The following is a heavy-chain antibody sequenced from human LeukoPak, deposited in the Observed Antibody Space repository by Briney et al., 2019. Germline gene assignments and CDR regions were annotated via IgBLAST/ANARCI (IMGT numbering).Heavy chain of an antibody. D-gene: IGHD2/OR15-2a*01. Sequence: ESGPTLVNPTQTLTLTCTFSGFSLTTRGMCLSWLRQPPGKDLEWLARIDWDESKYYSTSLRTRLTISKGSSKNQVVLTMTNVDPVDTATYYCARILTTSEEYYFDYWGQGTLVTVSS. CDR1: GFSLTTRGMC. J-gene: IGHJ4*02. V-gene: IGHV2-70*11. CDR3: ARILTTSEEYYFDY. CDR2: IDWDESK.